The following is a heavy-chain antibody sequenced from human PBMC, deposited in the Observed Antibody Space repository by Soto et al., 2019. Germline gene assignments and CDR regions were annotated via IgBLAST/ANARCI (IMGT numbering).Heavy chain of an antibody. CDR3: AIRDPVEMAPIGAFNS. V-gene: IGHV3-23*01. D-gene: IGHD3-16*01. Sequence: GGSLRLSCAASGFTFSSYAMSWVRQAPGKGLEWVSSISGTGGRTYYADSVKGRFTVSRDNSNNTVYLQMNSLRAEDTAVYYCAIRDPVEMAPIGAFNSWGQGTLVTVS. CDR1: GFTFSSYA. CDR2: ISGTGGRT. J-gene: IGHJ4*02.